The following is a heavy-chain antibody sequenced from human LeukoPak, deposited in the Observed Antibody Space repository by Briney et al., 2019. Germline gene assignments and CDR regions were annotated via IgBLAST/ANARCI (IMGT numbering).Heavy chain of an antibody. CDR2: ISAYNGNT. J-gene: IGHJ1*01. Sequence: ASVKVSCKASGYTFTSYGISWVRQAPGQGLEWMGWISAYNGNTYYAQKLQGRVTMTTDTSTSTAYMELRSLRSDDTAVYYCARSRCSSTSCYSNFQHWGQGTLVTVSS. CDR1: GYTFTSYG. V-gene: IGHV1-18*01. D-gene: IGHD2-2*01. CDR3: ARSRCSSTSCYSNFQH.